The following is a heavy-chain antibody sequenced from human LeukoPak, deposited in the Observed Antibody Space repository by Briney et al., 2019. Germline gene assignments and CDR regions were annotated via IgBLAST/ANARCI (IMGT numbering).Heavy chain of an antibody. CDR1: GFTFSSYW. V-gene: IGHV3-74*01. CDR2: INSDGSST. CDR3: ARVVAGDYYYFYMDV. Sequence: GGSLRLSCAASGFTFSSYWMHWVRQAPGKGLVWVSRINSDGSSTSYADSVKGRFTISRDNAKNTLYLQMNSLRAEDTAVYYCARVVAGDYYYFYMDVWGKGTTVTVSS. D-gene: IGHD6-19*01. J-gene: IGHJ6*03.